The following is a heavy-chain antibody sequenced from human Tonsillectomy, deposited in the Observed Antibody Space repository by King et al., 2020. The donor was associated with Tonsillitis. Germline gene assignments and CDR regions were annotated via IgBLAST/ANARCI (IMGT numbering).Heavy chain of an antibody. CDR3: ARDSIGYGDPIDH. CDR2: ISPYSGNT. CDR1: GYIFTNYG. D-gene: IGHD4-17*01. Sequence: QLVQSGAEVKKPGASVKVSCKASGYIFTNYGISWVRQAPGQGLEWIGWISPYSGNTNYAQRFQGRVTMTTDTSTSTASMELRSLRSDDTAVYYCARDSIGYGDPIDHWGQGTLVTVSS. J-gene: IGHJ4*02. V-gene: IGHV1-18*04.